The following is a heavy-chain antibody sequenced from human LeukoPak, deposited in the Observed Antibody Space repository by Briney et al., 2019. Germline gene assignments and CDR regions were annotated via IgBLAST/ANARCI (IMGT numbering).Heavy chain of an antibody. CDR2: IYYSGTT. V-gene: IGHV4-59*01. CDR1: GGSISTYY. J-gene: IGHJ4*02. CDR3: ARGTRIAAGTFDY. Sequence: PSETLSLTCTVSGGSISTYYWSWIRQPPGEGLEWIGSIYYSGTTHSNPSLKSRATISVDTSKNHLSLKVNFVTAADTAVYYCARGTRIAAGTFDYWGQGTLVTVSS. D-gene: IGHD6-13*01.